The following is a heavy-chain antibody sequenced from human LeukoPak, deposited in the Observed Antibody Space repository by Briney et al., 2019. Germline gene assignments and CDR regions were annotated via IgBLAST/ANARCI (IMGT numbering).Heavy chain of an antibody. D-gene: IGHD6-6*01. Sequence: GASVKVSCKASGYTFTGYYMHWVRQAPGQGLEWMGRINPNSGGTNYAQKFQGRVTMTRDTSISTAYMELSRLRSDDTAVYYCARYSSSSSGYYYYMDVWGKGTTVTVSS. V-gene: IGHV1-2*06. CDR1: GYTFTGYY. CDR2: INPNSGGT. J-gene: IGHJ6*03. CDR3: ARYSSSSSGYYYYMDV.